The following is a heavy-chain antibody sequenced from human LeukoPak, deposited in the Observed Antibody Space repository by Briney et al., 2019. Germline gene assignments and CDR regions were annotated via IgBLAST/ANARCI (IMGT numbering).Heavy chain of an antibody. D-gene: IGHD3-22*01. Sequence: GESLKISCKGSGYSFTSYWIGWVRQMPGKGLEWMGIIYPGDSDTRYSPSFQGQVTISADKSICTAYLQWSSLKASDTAMYYCARHVNYYDSSGYYYNAFDIWGQGTMVTVSS. CDR3: ARHVNYYDSSGYYYNAFDI. CDR1: GYSFTSYW. V-gene: IGHV5-51*01. J-gene: IGHJ3*02. CDR2: IYPGDSDT.